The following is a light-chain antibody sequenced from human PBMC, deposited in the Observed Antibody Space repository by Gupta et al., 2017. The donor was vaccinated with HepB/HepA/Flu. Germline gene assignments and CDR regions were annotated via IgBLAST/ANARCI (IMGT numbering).Light chain of an antibody. V-gene: IGKV3-20*01. CDR1: QIITRSY. Sequence: EIVFTKSPGTLSLSPGERATLDCRASQIITRSYLAWYQQKPGQPPRLLIYGASSRATGIPDRFSGSGSGTDFTLAISRLEPEDFAMYYCQQYGSSRGFTFGQGTKLQIK. CDR3: QQYGSSRGFT. J-gene: IGKJ2*01. CDR2: GAS.